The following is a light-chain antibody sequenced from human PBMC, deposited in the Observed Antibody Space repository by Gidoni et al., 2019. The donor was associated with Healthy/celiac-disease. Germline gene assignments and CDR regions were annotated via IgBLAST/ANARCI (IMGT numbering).Light chain of an antibody. Sequence: IVTTESPDSLPVSLGERATINCKSSHSVLYSSNNKNSLAWYQKKPGQPPKLLIYWASTRESGVPGRFTGDGCRTDCSRAIRRLQAREVAVYECRRYSSTPRTFGQGTKVEIK. CDR2: WAS. J-gene: IGKJ1*01. CDR3: RRYSSTPRT. CDR1: HSVLYSSNNKNS. V-gene: IGKV4-1*01.